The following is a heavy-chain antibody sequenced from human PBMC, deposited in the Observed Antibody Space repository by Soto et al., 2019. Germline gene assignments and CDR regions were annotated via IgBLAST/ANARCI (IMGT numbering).Heavy chain of an antibody. V-gene: IGHV1-69*08. CDR3: VRDSPIGSTYSGYDAIDS. CDR1: GGTFSTST. D-gene: IGHD5-12*01. CDR2: TIPLLNVA. Sequence: QVQLVQSGAEVKKPGSSVKVSCKASGGTFSTSTFTWVRQAPGQGLEWMGRTIPLLNVADYAQDFQGRVTITADKSTSTAYMELTSLTPKDTAVYYCVRDSPIGSTYSGYDAIDSWGQGTLVTVSS. J-gene: IGHJ4*02.